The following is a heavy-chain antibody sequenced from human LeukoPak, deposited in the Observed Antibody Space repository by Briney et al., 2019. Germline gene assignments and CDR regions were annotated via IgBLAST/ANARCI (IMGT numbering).Heavy chain of an antibody. D-gene: IGHD2-8*02. V-gene: IGHV3-23*01. Sequence: GGSLRLSCAASGFTFSRYAMSWVRQAPGKGLEWVSAISGSGGSTYYADSVKGRFTISRDNSKNTLYLQMTSLRAEDTAVYYCAKAPGGPRAWFDPWGQGTLVTVSS. CDR2: ISGSGGST. J-gene: IGHJ5*02. CDR3: AKAPGGPRAWFDP. CDR1: GFTFSRYA.